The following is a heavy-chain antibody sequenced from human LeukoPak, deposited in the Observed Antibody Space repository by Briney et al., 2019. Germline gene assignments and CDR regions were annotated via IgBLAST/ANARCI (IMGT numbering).Heavy chain of an antibody. J-gene: IGHJ4*02. CDR2: IKQDGSEK. V-gene: IGHV3-7*01. Sequence: GGSLRLSCAASGFTFSSYWMSWVRQAPGKGLEWVANIKQDGSEKYYVDSVKGRFTISRDNSKNTLYLQMNSLRAEDTAVYYCAKVDYLGESAAGYYFDYRGQGTLVTVSS. D-gene: IGHD6-13*01. CDR1: GFTFSSYW. CDR3: AKVDYLGESAAGYYFDY.